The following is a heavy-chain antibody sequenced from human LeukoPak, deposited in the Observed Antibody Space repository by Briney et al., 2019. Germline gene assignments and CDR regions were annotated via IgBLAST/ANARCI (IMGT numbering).Heavy chain of an antibody. CDR3: ARALSPYYYDSSGYYLYYYYYMDV. Sequence: ASVKVSCKASGYTFTSYYMHWVRQAPGQGLEWMGIINPSGGSTSYAQKFQGRVTMTRDMSTSTVYMELSSLRSGDTAVYYCARALSPYYYDSSGYYLYYYYYMDVWGKGTTVTVSS. CDR2: INPSGGST. CDR1: GYTFTSYY. D-gene: IGHD3-22*01. J-gene: IGHJ6*03. V-gene: IGHV1-46*01.